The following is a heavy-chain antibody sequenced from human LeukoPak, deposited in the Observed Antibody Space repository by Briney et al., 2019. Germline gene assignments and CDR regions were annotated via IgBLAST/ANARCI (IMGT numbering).Heavy chain of an antibody. J-gene: IGHJ5*02. CDR1: GFTFSSYS. D-gene: IGHD4-17*01. CDR3: ARDCWARLRAPLDP. CDR2: ISSSSSYI. Sequence: GGSVRLSCAASGFTFSSYSMNWVRQAPGKGLEWVSSISSSSSYIYYSDSVKGRFTISRDNAKNSLYLQMNSLRAEDTAVYYCARDCWARLRAPLDPWGQGTLVTVSS. V-gene: IGHV3-21*01.